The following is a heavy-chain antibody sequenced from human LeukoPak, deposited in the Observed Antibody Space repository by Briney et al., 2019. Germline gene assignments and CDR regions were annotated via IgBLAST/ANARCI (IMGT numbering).Heavy chain of an antibody. J-gene: IGHJ4*02. CDR3: ARDHDAGDRFDY. CDR1: GGSISSYY. D-gene: IGHD3-16*01. Sequence: PSETLSLTCTVSGGSISSYYWSWIRQPPGKGLEWIGYIYYSGSTYYNPSLKSRVTISVDTSKNQFSLKLSSVTAADTAVYYCARDHDAGDRFDYWGQGTLVTVSS. V-gene: IGHV4-59*12. CDR2: IYYSGST.